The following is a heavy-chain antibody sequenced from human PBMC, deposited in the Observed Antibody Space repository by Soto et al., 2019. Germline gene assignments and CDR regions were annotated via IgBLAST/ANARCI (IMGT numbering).Heavy chain of an antibody. CDR1: GFTVSSNY. V-gene: IGHV3-66*01. J-gene: IGHJ4*02. CDR3: ARDPGRSYGPD. CDR2: IYSGGST. Sequence: GGSLRLSCAASGFTVSSNYMSWVRQAPGKGLEWVSVIYSGGSTYYADSVKGRFTISRDNSKNTLYLQMNSLRAEDTAAYYCARDPGRSYGPDWGQGTLVTVSS. D-gene: IGHD1-26*01.